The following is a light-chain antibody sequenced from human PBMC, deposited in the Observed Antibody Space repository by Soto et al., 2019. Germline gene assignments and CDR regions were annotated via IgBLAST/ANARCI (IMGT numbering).Light chain of an antibody. CDR1: SGSIASNY. CDR2: EDN. CDR3: QSYDSSNLV. J-gene: IGLJ2*01. Sequence: NFMLTQPHSVSESPGKTVTISCTGSSGSIASNYVQWYQQRPGSAPTIVIYEDNQRPSGVPDRFSGSIDTSSNSASLTISGMKTEDEADYYCQSYDSSNLVFGGGTKLTVL. V-gene: IGLV6-57*02.